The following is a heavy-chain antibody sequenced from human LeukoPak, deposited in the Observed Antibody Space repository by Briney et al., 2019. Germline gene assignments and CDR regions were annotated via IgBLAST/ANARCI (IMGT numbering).Heavy chain of an antibody. CDR2: ISAYNGNT. CDR1: GYTFTCYD. CDR3: ARDRYSYGPYYYYYGMDV. V-gene: IGHV1-18*01. J-gene: IGHJ6*02. D-gene: IGHD5-18*01. Sequence: GASVKVSCKASGYTFTCYDISWVRQAPGQGLEWMGWISAYNGNTNYAQKLQGRVTMTTDTSTSTAYMELRSLRSDDTAVYYCARDRYSYGPYYYYYGMDVWGQGTTVTVSS.